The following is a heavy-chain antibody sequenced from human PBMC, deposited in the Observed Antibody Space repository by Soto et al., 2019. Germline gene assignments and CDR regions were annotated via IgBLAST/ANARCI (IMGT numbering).Heavy chain of an antibody. V-gene: IGHV3-72*01. Sequence: EVQLVESGGGLVQPGGSLRLSCAASGFTFSDHYMEWVRQAPGKGLEWVGRIRNKANSYTTEYGASVKGRFTISRDDSNNSLSLQTHPFKTEPTAVSYCASAWFGELKSFDYWGQGSLVSVSS. CDR1: GFTFSDHY. D-gene: IGHD3-10*01. CDR2: IRNKANSYTT. J-gene: IGHJ4*02. CDR3: ASAWFGELKSFDY.